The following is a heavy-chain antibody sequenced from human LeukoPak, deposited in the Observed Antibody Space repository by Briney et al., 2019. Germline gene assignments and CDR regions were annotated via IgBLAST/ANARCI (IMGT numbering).Heavy chain of an antibody. CDR3: AKDENTHFDF. CDR1: GYTFTGYY. D-gene: IGHD2-15*01. CDR2: INPNRGGT. V-gene: IGHV1-2*02. J-gene: IGHJ4*02. Sequence: ASVKVSCKASGYTFTGYYMHWVRQAPGQGLEWMGWINPNRGGTNYAQKFQGRVTMTRNTSISTAYMELSSLTSDDTAVYYCAKDENTHFDFWGQGILVTVSS.